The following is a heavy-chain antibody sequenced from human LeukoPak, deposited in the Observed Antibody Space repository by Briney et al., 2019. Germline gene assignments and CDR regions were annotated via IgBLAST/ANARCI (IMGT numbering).Heavy chain of an antibody. CDR1: GGSVSSGTYY. V-gene: IGHV4-61*01. CDR2: IYYSGST. D-gene: IGHD4-11*01. CDR3: ARMYSNYFDY. J-gene: IGHJ4*02. Sequence: SETLSLTCTVSGGSVSSGTYYWSWIRQPPGKGLEWIGFIYYSGSTNYNPSLKSRVTISVDTSKNQFSLKVNSVTAADTAVYYCARMYSNYFDYGGQGTLVTVSS.